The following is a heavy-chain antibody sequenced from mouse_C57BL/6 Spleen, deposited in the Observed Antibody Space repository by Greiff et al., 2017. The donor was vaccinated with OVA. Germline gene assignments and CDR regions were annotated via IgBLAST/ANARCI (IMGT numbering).Heavy chain of an antibody. CDR2: IDPSDSET. V-gene: IGHV1-52*01. J-gene: IGHJ2*01. CDR3: ARADYRDFDY. Sequence: QVQLKQPGAELVRPGSSVKLSCKASGYTFTSYWMQWVKQRPIQGLEWIGNIDPSDSETHYNQKFKDKATLTVDKSSSTAYMQLSSLTSEDSAVYYCARADYRDFDYWGQGTTLTVSS. CDR1: GYTFTSYW. D-gene: IGHD2-13*01.